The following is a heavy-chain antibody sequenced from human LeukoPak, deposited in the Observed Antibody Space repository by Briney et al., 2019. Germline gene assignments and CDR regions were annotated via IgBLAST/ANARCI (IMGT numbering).Heavy chain of an antibody. CDR3: AADFYTSYHLGY. Sequence: PGGSLRLSCAVSGFTVTVNYMSWVRQAPGKGLEWVSIIYRSGSIPYADSVKGRFIISRDSSTNTLSLQMTSLRAEDTAVYYCAADFYTSYHLGYWGQGTLVTVSS. CDR2: IYRSGSI. CDR1: GFTVTVNY. D-gene: IGHD3-16*01. J-gene: IGHJ4*02. V-gene: IGHV3-66*01.